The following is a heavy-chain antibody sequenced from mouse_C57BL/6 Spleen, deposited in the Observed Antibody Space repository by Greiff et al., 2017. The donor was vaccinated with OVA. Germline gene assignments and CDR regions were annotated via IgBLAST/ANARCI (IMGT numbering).Heavy chain of an antibody. Sequence: VQLKESGGDLVKPGGSLKLSCAASGFTFSSYGMSWVRQTPDKRLEWVATISSGGSYTYYPDSVKGRFTISRDNAKNTLYLQMSSLKSEDTAMYYCARRGLGRYYFDYWGQGTTLTVSS. CDR1: GFTFSSYG. D-gene: IGHD4-1*01. CDR2: ISSGGSYT. CDR3: ARRGLGRYYFDY. J-gene: IGHJ2*01. V-gene: IGHV5-6*01.